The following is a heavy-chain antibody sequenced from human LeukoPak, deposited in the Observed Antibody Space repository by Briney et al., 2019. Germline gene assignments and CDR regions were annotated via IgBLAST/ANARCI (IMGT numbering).Heavy chain of an antibody. D-gene: IGHD6-19*01. V-gene: IGHV3-48*03. CDR2: ISRSGSTI. Sequence: PGGSLRLSCAASGFTFSSYEMNWVRQAPGKGLEWVSYISRSGSTIYYADSVKGRFTISRDNAKNSLYLQMNSLRAEDTAVYYCARQGPIAVAGKAYDAFDIWGQGTMVTVSS. J-gene: IGHJ3*02. CDR1: GFTFSSYE. CDR3: ARQGPIAVAGKAYDAFDI.